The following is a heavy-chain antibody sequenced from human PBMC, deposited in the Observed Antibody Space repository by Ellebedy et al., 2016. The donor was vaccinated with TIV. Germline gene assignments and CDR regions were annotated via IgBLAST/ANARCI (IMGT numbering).Heavy chain of an antibody. Sequence: AASVKVSCKASGYTFTSYDMHWVRQDPGQRLEWMGWINAGNGNTKYSQKFQGSVTITRDTYASTAYMELRSLRSEDTAVYYCARDPRNGWAPIDHWGQGTLVTVSS. CDR2: INAGNGNT. CDR1: GYTFTSYD. CDR3: ARDPRNGWAPIDH. J-gene: IGHJ4*02. D-gene: IGHD6-19*01. V-gene: IGHV1-3*01.